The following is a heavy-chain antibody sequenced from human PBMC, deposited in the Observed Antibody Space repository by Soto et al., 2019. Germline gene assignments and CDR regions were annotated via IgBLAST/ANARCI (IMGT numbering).Heavy chain of an antibody. CDR2: IKCSGGET. CDR1: GYTFTNYY. J-gene: IGHJ4*02. V-gene: IGHV1-46*03. Sequence: QVQLVQSGAEVKKPGASVKVSCRTSGYTFTNYYMHWVRQAPGQGLEWMGIIKCSGGETTYAQKCRGTVTRSRDTSPSTVYVELGSVRCEDTAGYYCARGGDVVLVSAPLDYRGQGTVVTVSS. D-gene: IGHD2-8*02. CDR3: ARGGDVVLVSAPLDY.